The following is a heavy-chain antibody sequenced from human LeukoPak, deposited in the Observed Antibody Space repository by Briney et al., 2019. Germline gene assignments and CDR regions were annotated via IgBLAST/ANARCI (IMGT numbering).Heavy chain of an antibody. CDR3: AKDLSTFGSAAAH. D-gene: IGHD3-10*01. CDR1: GFTFSNYA. V-gene: IGHV3-23*01. CDR2: LSGTGGST. Sequence: PGGSLRLSCAASGFTFSNYATSWVRQAPGKGLEWLSTLSGTGGSTYYADSVKGRFTISRDISKNTLYLQMNSLRVEDTAVYYCAKDLSTFGSAAAHWGQGTLVTVSS. J-gene: IGHJ4*02.